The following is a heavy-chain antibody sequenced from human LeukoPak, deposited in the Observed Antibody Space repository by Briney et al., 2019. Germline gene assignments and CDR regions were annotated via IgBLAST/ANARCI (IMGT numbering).Heavy chain of an antibody. J-gene: IGHJ4*02. CDR1: GGSVSSGSYY. V-gene: IGHV4-61*01. Sequence: SETLSLTCTVSGGSVSSGSYYWSWIRQPPGKGLEWIGYIYYSGSTNYNPSLKSRVTISVDTSKNQFSLKLSSVTAADMAVYYCATRTVLRYFDWLSPRGFDYWGQGTLVTVS. D-gene: IGHD3-9*01. CDR2: IYYSGST. CDR3: ATRTVLRYFDWLSPRGFDY.